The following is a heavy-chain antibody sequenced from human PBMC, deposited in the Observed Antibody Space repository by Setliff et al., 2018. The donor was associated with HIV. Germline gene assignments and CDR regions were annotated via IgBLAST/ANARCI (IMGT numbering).Heavy chain of an antibody. CDR1: GGAVSNYY. V-gene: IGHV4-4*09. D-gene: IGHD6-13*01. CDR3: ASASRMTATGYP. J-gene: IGHJ5*02. Sequence: PSETLSLTCTVSGGAVSNYYWTWIRQAPGKGLEWIGYIFTSGSTTYNPSLKSRVTISVDTSKNQFSLKLTSVTAADTAVYYCASASRMTATGYPWGQGTLVTV. CDR2: IFTSGST.